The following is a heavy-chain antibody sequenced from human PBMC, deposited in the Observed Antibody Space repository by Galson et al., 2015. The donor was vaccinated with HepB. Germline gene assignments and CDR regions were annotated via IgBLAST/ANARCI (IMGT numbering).Heavy chain of an antibody. CDR1: ADSVSSSNHY. CDR2: IYYSGTT. D-gene: IGHD1-26*01. Sequence: ETLSLTCTVSADSVSSSNHYWAWIRQPPGKALEWIGSIYYSGTTFYDPSLESRVAMSIDTSKNQFSLRLTSVTVADTAIYYCGRLTIVGHTSGYWGRGTLVTVSA. J-gene: IGHJ4*02. CDR3: GRLTIVGHTSGY. V-gene: IGHV4-39*01.